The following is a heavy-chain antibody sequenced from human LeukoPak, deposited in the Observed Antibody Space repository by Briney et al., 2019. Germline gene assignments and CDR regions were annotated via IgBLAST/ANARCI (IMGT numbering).Heavy chain of an antibody. CDR3: ARGGHDPGIPFDI. V-gene: IGHV3-48*03. CDR1: GFTFSSYE. J-gene: IGHJ3*02. D-gene: IGHD1-1*01. CDR2: ISSRGSAI. Sequence: GGSLRLSCAASGFTFSSYEMNWVRQAPGKGLEWVSYISSRGSAIYYADSVKGRFTISRDNAKNSLYLQMNSLRADDTAVYYCARGGHDPGIPFDIWGQRTMVTVSS.